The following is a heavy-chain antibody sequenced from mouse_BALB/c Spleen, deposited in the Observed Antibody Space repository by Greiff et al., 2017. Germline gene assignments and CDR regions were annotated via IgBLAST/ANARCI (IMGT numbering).Heavy chain of an antibody. CDR1: GYSFPGSF. CDR3: GRDFGITTVVDYAMDY. V-gene: IGHV1-37*01. D-gene: IGHD1-1*01. Sequence: EVQLQQSGPELVKPGASVRLSCKASGYSFPGSFMNWVKQSHGKSLEWIGRINPYNGDTFYNQKFKGKATLTVDNSSSTAHMELLSLTSEDSAVYYCGRDFGITTVVDYAMDYWGQGTSVTVSS. CDR2: INPYNGDT. J-gene: IGHJ4*01.